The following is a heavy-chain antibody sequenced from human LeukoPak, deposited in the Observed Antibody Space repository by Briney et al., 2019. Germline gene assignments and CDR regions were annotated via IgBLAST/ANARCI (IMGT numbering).Heavy chain of an antibody. CDR3: AELGITMIGGV. CDR2: ISGSGDTA. Sequence: GGSLRLSCAASGFTFSIYEINWVRQAPGKGLEWISYISGSGDTAYYADSVKGRFTMSRDNARNSLFLQMNSLGAEDTAVYYCAELGITMIGGVWGKGTTVTISS. J-gene: IGHJ6*04. V-gene: IGHV3-48*03. CDR1: GFTFSIYE. D-gene: IGHD3-10*02.